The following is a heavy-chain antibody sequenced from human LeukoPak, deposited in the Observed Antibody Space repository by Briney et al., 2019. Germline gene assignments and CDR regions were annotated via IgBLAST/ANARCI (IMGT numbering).Heavy chain of an antibody. Sequence: SVKVSCKSSGGSFTSYVINWVRQVPGQGLEWMGAIIPILGTADYAQKFQGRVTITADGSMTTGYMELRKLTSEDTAVYYCARRALSLRGTPSNWFESWGQGTLVTVSS. V-gene: IGHV1-69*13. D-gene: IGHD1-14*01. CDR2: IIPILGTA. J-gene: IGHJ5*01. CDR3: ARRALSLRGTPSNWFES. CDR1: GGSFTSYV.